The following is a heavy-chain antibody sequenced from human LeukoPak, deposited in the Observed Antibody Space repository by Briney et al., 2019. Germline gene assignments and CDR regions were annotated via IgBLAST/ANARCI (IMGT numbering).Heavy chain of an antibody. Sequence: PGGSLRLSCAASGFTFSSYAMSWVRQAPGKGLEWVSAISGSGGSTYYADSVKGRFTISRDSSKNTLYLQMNSLRAEDTAGYFCAKDRAGRTGWYYFDSWGQGTLVTVSA. J-gene: IGHJ4*02. D-gene: IGHD6-19*01. CDR1: GFTFSSYA. V-gene: IGHV3-23*01. CDR3: AKDRAGRTGWYYFDS. CDR2: ISGSGGST.